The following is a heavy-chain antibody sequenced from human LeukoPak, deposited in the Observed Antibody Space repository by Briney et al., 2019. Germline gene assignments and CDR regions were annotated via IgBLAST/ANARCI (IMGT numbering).Heavy chain of an antibody. D-gene: IGHD1-26*01. Sequence: PSETLSLTCAVYGGSFSGYYWSWIRQPPGKGLEWIGEINHSGSTNYNPSLKSRVTISVDTSKNQFSLKLSSVTAADTAVYYCARGLSLVGVANDYWGQGTLVTVSS. CDR3: ARGLSLVGVANDY. J-gene: IGHJ4*02. CDR2: INHSGST. CDR1: GGSFSGYY. V-gene: IGHV4-34*01.